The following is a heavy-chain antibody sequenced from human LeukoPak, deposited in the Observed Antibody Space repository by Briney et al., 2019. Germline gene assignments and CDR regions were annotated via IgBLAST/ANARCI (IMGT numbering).Heavy chain of an antibody. CDR3: ARSGTDFGYYYYMDV. D-gene: IGHD3-3*01. J-gene: IGHJ6*03. CDR1: GGSISSYY. V-gene: IGHV4-59*01. Sequence: KPSETLSLTCTVSGGSISSYYWSWIRQPPGKGLEGIGYIYYSGSTNYNPSLKSRVTISVDTSKNQFSLKLSSVTAADTAVYYCARSGTDFGYYYYMDVWGKGTTVTVSS. CDR2: IYYSGST.